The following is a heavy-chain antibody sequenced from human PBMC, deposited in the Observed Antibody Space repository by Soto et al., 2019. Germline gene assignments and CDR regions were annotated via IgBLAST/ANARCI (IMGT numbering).Heavy chain of an antibody. D-gene: IGHD6-19*01. Sequence: LSLTFAVSGGSISSSNWWSWVRQPPGKGLEWIGEIYHSGSTNYNPSLKSRVTISVDKSKNQFSLKLSSVTAADTAVYYCARDRVAVAGRIPFDYWGQEPWSPSPQ. J-gene: IGHJ4*01. V-gene: IGHV4-4*02. CDR1: GGSISSSNW. CDR2: IYHSGST. CDR3: ARDRVAVAGRIPFDY.